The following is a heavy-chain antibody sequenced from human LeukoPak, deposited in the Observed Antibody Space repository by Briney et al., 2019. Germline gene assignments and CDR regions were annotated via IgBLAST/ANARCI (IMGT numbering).Heavy chain of an antibody. J-gene: IGHJ4*02. CDR1: GFSLSTSGMC. V-gene: IGHV4-61*08. CDR2: IYNSGGT. D-gene: IGHD6-19*01. CDR3: VSQVAGSMSQN. Sequence: SGPTLVNPTQTLTLTCTFSGFSLSTSGMCVNWIRQPPGKGLEWIGFIYNSGGTSYNPSLKSRITISIDTSKNQFSLKLYSVTAADAAVYYCVSQVAGSMSQNWGQGTLVTVSS.